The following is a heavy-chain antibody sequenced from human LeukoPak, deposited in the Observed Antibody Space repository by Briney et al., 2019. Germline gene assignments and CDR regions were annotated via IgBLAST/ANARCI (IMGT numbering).Heavy chain of an antibody. CDR2: TYYRGST. CDR3: ARGQYQLLSYDY. V-gene: IGHV4-31*03. J-gene: IGHJ4*02. D-gene: IGHD2-2*01. CDR1: GGSISSGCYY. Sequence: SQTLSLTCTVSGGSISSGCYYWSWIPQPPGRGLELIGYTYYRGSTYYNHSLKSGVTISVDASKNQCSLKLSSVTAAYTAAYYCARGQYQLLSYDYWGQGTLVTVSS.